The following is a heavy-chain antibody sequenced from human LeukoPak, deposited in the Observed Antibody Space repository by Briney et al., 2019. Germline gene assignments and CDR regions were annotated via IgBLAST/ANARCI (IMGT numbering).Heavy chain of an antibody. CDR2: IYYSGST. Sequence: NASETLSLTCTVSGGSISSSSYYWGWIRQPPGKGLEWIGSIYYSGSTNYNPSLKSRVTISVDTSKNQFSLKLSSVTAADTAVYYCARDQGMATIRRGYYYYGMDVWGQGTTVTVSS. J-gene: IGHJ6*02. CDR3: ARDQGMATIRRGYYYYGMDV. V-gene: IGHV4-39*07. CDR1: GGSISSSSYY. D-gene: IGHD5-24*01.